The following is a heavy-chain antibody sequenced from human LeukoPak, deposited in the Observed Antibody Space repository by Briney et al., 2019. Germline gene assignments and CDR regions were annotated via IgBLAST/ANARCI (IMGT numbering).Heavy chain of an antibody. Sequence: ASVKVSCKASGYTFTGYYMHWVRQAPGQGLEWMGWINPNSGGTNYAQKFQGRVTMTRDTSISTAYMELSRLRSDDTAVYYCARGTGERETYFDYWGQGTLVTVS. CDR1: GYTFTGYY. CDR2: INPNSGGT. J-gene: IGHJ4*02. CDR3: ARGTGERETYFDY. V-gene: IGHV1-2*02. D-gene: IGHD1-1*01.